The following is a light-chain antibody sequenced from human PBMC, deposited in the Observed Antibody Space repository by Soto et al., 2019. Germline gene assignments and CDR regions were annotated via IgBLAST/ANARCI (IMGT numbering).Light chain of an antibody. CDR1: PSVSSSY. V-gene: IGKV3-20*01. CDR3: QQYGRSPWT. CDR2: GAS. J-gene: IGKJ1*01. Sequence: LTQSPGARATPSGRSSPSVSSSYLAWYQQKPGQAPRLLIYGASSRATGIPDRFSGSGSGTDFTLAIGRLEPEDFAVYYCQQYGRSPWTFGQGTKVDIK.